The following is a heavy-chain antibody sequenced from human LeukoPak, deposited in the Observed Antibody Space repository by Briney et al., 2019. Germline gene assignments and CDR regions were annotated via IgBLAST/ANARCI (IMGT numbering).Heavy chain of an antibody. CDR2: ISNGGNT. D-gene: IGHD5-12*01. CDR3: ARDGSGYGFFDY. Sequence: SETLSLTCTVSGGSISSGAYYWSWIRQSPGKGLEWIGYISNGGNTYNNPSLKSRLTISVDTSKNEFSLKLSSVTAADTAVYYCARDGSGYGFFDYWGQGTLVTVSS. CDR1: GGSISSGAYY. V-gene: IGHV4-30-4*01. J-gene: IGHJ4*02.